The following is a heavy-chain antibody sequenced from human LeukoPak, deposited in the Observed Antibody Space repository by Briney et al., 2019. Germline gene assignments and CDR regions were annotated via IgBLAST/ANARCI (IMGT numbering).Heavy chain of an antibody. V-gene: IGHV4-39*01. Sequence: PSETLSLTCIVSGGSISSISSNNYHWGWIRQPPGKGLEWIGSIYYSGSTYYNPSLKSRVTISVDTSKNQFSLKLSSVTAADTAVYYCARHRRDGYLFLDYWGQGTLVTVSS. CDR1: GGSISSISSNNYH. J-gene: IGHJ4*02. CDR3: ARHRRDGYLFLDY. D-gene: IGHD5-24*01. CDR2: IYYSGST.